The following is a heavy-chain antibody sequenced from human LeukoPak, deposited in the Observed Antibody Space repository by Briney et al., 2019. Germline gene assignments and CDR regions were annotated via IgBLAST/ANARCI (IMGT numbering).Heavy chain of an antibody. CDR1: GFTFSSYG. CDR3: ARDPYRTDAVY. V-gene: IGHV3-21*01. CDR2: ISGSSTYI. Sequence: PGGSLRLSCAASGFTFSSYGMSWVRQAPGKGLEWVSSISGSSTYIYYAGSVKGRFTISRDNAKNSLYLQMNSLRAEDTAVYYCARDPYRTDAVYWGQGTLVTVSS. D-gene: IGHD1-1*01. J-gene: IGHJ4*02.